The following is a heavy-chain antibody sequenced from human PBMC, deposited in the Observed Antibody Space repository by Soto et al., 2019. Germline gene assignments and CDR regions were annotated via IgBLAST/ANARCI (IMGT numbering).Heavy chain of an antibody. Sequence: QLTLKESGPTLVKPTQTLTLTCTFSGFSLSSTRMAVGWIRQPPGKALEWLALIYWDDGKRYCPFLKNSLTITKETSKSLLVLTMSNMDPFDTARYYWAHIVVAGLGYYFEYWGQGTLVTVSS. CDR1: GFSLSSTRMA. D-gene: IGHD6-19*01. J-gene: IGHJ4*02. V-gene: IGHV2-5*02. CDR2: IYWDDGK. CDR3: AHIVVAGLGYYFEY.